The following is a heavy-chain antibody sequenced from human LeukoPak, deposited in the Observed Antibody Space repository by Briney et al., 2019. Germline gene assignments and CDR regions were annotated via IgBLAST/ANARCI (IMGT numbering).Heavy chain of an antibody. V-gene: IGHV1-69*13. Sequence: ASVKVSCKASGGTFSSYAISWVRQAPGHGLEWMGGIIPIFGTANYAQKFQGRVTITADESTSTAYMELSSLRSEDTAVYYCASYYSNYGRVEGVDYWGQGTLVTVSS. D-gene: IGHD4-11*01. CDR2: IIPIFGTA. CDR3: ASYYSNYGRVEGVDY. J-gene: IGHJ4*02. CDR1: GGTFSSYA.